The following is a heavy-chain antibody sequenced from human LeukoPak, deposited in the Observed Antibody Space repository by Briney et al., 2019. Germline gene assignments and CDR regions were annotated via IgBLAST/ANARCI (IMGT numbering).Heavy chain of an antibody. D-gene: IGHD6-19*01. V-gene: IGHV3-30*03. J-gene: IGHJ6*03. Sequence: GRSLRLSCAASGFTFSSYGMHWVRQAPGKGLEWVAVISYDGSNKYYADSVKGRFTISRDNSKNTLYLQMNSLRAEDTAVYYCARDARTAGGYYYYYMDVWGKGTTVTVSS. CDR2: ISYDGSNK. CDR3: ARDARTAGGYYYYYMDV. CDR1: GFTFSSYG.